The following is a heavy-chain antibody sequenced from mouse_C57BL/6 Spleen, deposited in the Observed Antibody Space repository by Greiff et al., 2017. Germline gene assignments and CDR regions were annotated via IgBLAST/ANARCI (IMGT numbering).Heavy chain of an antibody. CDR2: IYPGDGDT. D-gene: IGHD2-1*01. V-gene: IGHV1-82*01. CDR1: GYAFSSSW. Sequence: VQVVESGPELVKPGASVKISCKASGYAFSSSWMNWVKQRPGKGLEWIGRIYPGDGDTNYNGKFKGKATLTADKSSSTAYMQLSSLTSEDSAVYFCAPLYYGNYFDYWGQGTTLTVSS. CDR3: APLYYGNYFDY. J-gene: IGHJ2*01.